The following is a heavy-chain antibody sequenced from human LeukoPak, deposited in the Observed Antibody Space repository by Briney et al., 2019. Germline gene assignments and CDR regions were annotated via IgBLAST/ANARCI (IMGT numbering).Heavy chain of an antibody. CDR1: GFTFGNYW. D-gene: IGHD3-10*01. CDR2: INRDGSIT. Sequence: GGSLRLSCAASGFTFGNYWLHWVLQAPGKGLVWVSRINRDGSITKYADSVKGRFTASRDNAKNTLDLQMNSLRAEDTAVYYCARDKKSGESSEIDYWGQGTLVTVSS. J-gene: IGHJ4*02. CDR3: ARDKKSGESSEIDY. V-gene: IGHV3-74*01.